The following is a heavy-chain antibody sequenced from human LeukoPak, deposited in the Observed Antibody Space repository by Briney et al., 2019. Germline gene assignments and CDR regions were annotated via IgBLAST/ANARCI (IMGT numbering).Heavy chain of an antibody. D-gene: IGHD3-10*01. Sequence: SETLSLTCAVYGGSFNHYYCTWIRQPPGKGLEWIGEIDHSGNTNYNPSLKSRVTISVDTSKNQFSLKLSSVTAADTAVYYCASHMVRGYYYMDVWGQGTLVTVSS. CDR1: GGSFNHYY. V-gene: IGHV4-34*01. CDR2: IDHSGNT. J-gene: IGHJ6*03. CDR3: ASHMVRGYYYMDV.